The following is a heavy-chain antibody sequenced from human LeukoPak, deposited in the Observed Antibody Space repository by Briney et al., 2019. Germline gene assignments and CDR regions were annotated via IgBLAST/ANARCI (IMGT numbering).Heavy chain of an antibody. CDR2: IKQDGSEK. CDR3: ARVIRGVTLYYMDV. Sequence: SGGSLRLSCAASGFTFSSYWMSWVRQAPGKGLEWVANIKQDGSEKYYVDSVKGRFTISRDNAKNSLYLQMNSLRAEDTAVYYCARVIRGVTLYYMDVWGKGTTVTISS. CDR1: GFTFSSYW. D-gene: IGHD3-10*01. V-gene: IGHV3-7*01. J-gene: IGHJ6*03.